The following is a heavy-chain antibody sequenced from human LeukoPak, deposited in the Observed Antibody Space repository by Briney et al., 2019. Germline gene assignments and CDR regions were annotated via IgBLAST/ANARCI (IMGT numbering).Heavy chain of an antibody. CDR1: GFTFSSYA. CDR2: ISGSGGST. D-gene: IGHD3-22*01. Sequence: PGGSLRLSCAASGFTFSSYAMSWVRQAPGKWLEWVSAISGSGGSTYYADSVKGRFTISRDNSKNTLYLQMNSLRAEDTAVYYCANPGGVVVIRLFAFDIWGQGTMVTVSS. J-gene: IGHJ3*02. V-gene: IGHV3-23*01. CDR3: ANPGGVVVIRLFAFDI.